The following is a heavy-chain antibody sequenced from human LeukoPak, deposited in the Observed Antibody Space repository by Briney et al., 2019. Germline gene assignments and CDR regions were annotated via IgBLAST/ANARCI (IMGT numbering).Heavy chain of an antibody. J-gene: IGHJ6*02. CDR1: GGSISSGDYY. Sequence: SEALSLTCTVSGGSISSGDYYWSWIRQPPGKGLEWIGYIYYSGGTYYNPSLKSRVTISVDTSKNQFSLKLSSVTAADTAVYYCARVVPDILTGYYYGMDVWGQGTTVTVSS. D-gene: IGHD3-9*01. CDR3: ARVVPDILTGYYYGMDV. V-gene: IGHV4-30-4*01. CDR2: IYYSGGT.